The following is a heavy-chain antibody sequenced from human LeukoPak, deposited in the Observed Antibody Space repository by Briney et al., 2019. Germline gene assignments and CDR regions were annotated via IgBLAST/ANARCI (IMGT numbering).Heavy chain of an antibody. J-gene: IGHJ4*02. D-gene: IGHD3-10*02. CDR3: ARNVYNFDY. CDR2: IWYDGSNK. CDR1: GFTLNSYG. Sequence: PGRSLRHSCAASGFTLNSYGMHWVRQAPGKGLEWVAVIWYDGSNKYYADSVKGRFTISRDNSKNTLYLQMNSLRAEDTAVYYCARNVYNFDYWGQGTLVTVSS. V-gene: IGHV3-33*01.